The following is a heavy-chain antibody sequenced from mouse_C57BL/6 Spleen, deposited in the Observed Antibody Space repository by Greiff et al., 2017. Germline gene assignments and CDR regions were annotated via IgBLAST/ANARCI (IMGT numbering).Heavy chain of an antibody. CDR1: GYTFTEYT. D-gene: IGHD2-1*01. J-gene: IGHJ2*01. CDR3: ARHEAPYGNYYYFDY. V-gene: IGHV1-62-2*01. Sequence: LVESGAELVKPGASVKLSCKASGYTFTEYTIHWVKQRSGQGLEWIGWFYPGSGSIKYNEKFKDKATLTADKSSSTVYMELSRLTSEDSAVYFCARHEAPYGNYYYFDYWGQGTTLTVSS. CDR2: FYPGSGSI.